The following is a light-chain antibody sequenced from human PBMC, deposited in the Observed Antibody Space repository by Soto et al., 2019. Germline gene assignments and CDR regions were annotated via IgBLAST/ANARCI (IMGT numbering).Light chain of an antibody. CDR2: GAY. V-gene: IGKV3-20*01. J-gene: IGKJ2*01. CDR3: QQYGNPPPNA. Sequence: EMVLTQSPGTLSLSTGERATLSCRASQSVSSSYLAWYQQKPGQAPRLLIHGAYSRATGIPDRFSGSGSCTDVTLTISRLEPEDFAVYVCQQYGNPPPNAFSPRTKVEIK. CDR1: QSVSSSY.